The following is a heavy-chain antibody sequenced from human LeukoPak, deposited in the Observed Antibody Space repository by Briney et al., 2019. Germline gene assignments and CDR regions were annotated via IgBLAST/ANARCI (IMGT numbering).Heavy chain of an antibody. Sequence: SETLSLTCTVSGGSISSYYWSWIRQPAGKGLEWVGRIYTSGSTNYNPSLKSRVTMSVDTSKNQFSLKLSSVTAADTAVYYCARGGRVAAGNNWFDPWGQGTLVTVSS. J-gene: IGHJ5*02. CDR1: GGSISSYY. D-gene: IGHD6-13*01. CDR3: ARGGRVAAGNNWFDP. V-gene: IGHV4-4*07. CDR2: IYTSGST.